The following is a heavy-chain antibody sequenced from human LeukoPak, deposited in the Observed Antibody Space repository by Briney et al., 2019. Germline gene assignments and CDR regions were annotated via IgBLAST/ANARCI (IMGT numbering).Heavy chain of an antibody. D-gene: IGHD6-19*01. CDR2: ISWDDDM. J-gene: IGHJ4*02. CDR3: ANKKLPKFRVGGWYYFDY. Sequence: SGPTLVNPTQTLTLTCTFSGFSIRTSGVGVGWIRQPPGKALEWLALISWDDDMRYSPSLKSRLTITKGTSKNTVVLTMTNMDPVDTATYYCANKKLPKFRVGGWYYFDYWGQGTLVTVSS. CDR1: GFSIRTSGVG. V-gene: IGHV2-5*02.